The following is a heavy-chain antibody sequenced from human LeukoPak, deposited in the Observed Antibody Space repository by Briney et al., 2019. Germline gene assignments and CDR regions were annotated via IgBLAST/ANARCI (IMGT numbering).Heavy chain of an antibody. CDR2: ISSSGSTI. J-gene: IGHJ6*02. D-gene: IGHD3-10*01. Sequence: PGGSLRLSCAASGFTFSSYEMNWVRQAPGKGLEWVSYISSSGSTIYYADSVKGRFTISRDNAKKSLHLQMNSLRVEDTAVYYCARDAVGSGYYGMDVWGQGTTVTVSS. V-gene: IGHV3-48*03. CDR3: ARDAVGSGYYGMDV. CDR1: GFTFSSYE.